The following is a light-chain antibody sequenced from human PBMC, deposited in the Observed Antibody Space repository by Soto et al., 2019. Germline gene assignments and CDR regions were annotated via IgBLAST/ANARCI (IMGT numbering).Light chain of an antibody. CDR2: DAS. CDR3: QQYGSSPLT. CDR1: QSVRNNY. V-gene: IGKV3-20*01. Sequence: EIVLTQSPGTLSLSPGERATVYCRASQSVRNNYLTWYQQKPGQAPRLLIYDASSRATGIPDRFSGSGSGTDFTLAISRLEPEDFAVYYCQQYGSSPLTFGGGTKVEIK. J-gene: IGKJ4*01.